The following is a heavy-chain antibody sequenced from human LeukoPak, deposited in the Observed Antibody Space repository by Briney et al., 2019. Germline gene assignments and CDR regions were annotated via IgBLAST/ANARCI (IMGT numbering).Heavy chain of an antibody. J-gene: IGHJ4*02. Sequence: SETLSLTCTVSGGSISSYYWSWIRPPAGKGREWIGRIYTSGSTNYNPSLKRRVTMSVNTPKNQFSQKLSPVTAADTAVYYCARLSTAGYSSGWYPGYWGQGTRITVSS. CDR1: GGSISSYY. D-gene: IGHD6-19*01. CDR2: IYTSGST. CDR3: ARLSTAGYSSGWYPGY. V-gene: IGHV4-4*07.